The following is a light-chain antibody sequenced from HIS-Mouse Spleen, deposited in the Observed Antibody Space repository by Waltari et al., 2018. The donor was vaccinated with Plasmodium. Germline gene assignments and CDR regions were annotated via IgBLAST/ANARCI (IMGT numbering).Light chain of an antibody. Sequence: SYELTQPPSVSVSPGQTASITCSGDKLGDKYHCWYQQKPGQSPVLVIYHDSKRPSGIPERFSGSNSGNTATLTISGTQAMDEADYYCQAWDSSTVVFGGGTKLTVL. CDR1: KLGDKY. CDR3: QAWDSSTVV. J-gene: IGLJ2*01. V-gene: IGLV3-1*01. CDR2: HDS.